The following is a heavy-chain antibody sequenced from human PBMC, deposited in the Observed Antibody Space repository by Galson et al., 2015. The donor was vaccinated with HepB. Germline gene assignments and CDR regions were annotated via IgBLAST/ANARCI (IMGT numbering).Heavy chain of an antibody. V-gene: IGHV3-7*03. CDR1: GFTFSNYW. CDR2: IKQDGSET. Sequence: SLTLSCAASGFTFSNYWMNWVRQAPGEGLEWVANIKQDGSETYYLDSVEGRFTISRDNAQNSLTLQMSSLRAEDTAVYYCARGKYSYDSTGYPNWFDPWGQGTLVTVSP. J-gene: IGHJ5*02. D-gene: IGHD3-22*01. CDR3: ARGKYSYDSTGYPNWFDP.